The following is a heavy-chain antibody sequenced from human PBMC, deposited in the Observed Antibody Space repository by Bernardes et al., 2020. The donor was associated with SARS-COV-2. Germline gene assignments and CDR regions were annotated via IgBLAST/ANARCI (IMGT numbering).Heavy chain of an antibody. J-gene: IGHJ3*02. Sequence: SETLSLTCTVSGGSINNYYWSWIRQPPGKGLEWIGYISHSGSTTYNPTLKSRVTMSVDTSNNHLSLKLTALTTADTAVYFCARGVSVSIWGQGTMVTVSS. CDR1: GGSINNYY. V-gene: IGHV4-59*01. CDR3: ARGVSVSI. D-gene: IGHD3-10*01. CDR2: ISHSGST.